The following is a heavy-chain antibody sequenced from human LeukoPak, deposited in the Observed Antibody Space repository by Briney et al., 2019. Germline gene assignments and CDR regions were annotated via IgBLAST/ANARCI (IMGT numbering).Heavy chain of an antibody. CDR2: ITGDGGYT. J-gene: IGHJ3*02. D-gene: IGHD2-8*01. Sequence: PGGSLRLSCAASGFTFSTYVMQWVHQAPGKGLEYFSAITGDGGYTYYANSVKGRFTISRDNSKKTLYLQMRSLRADDMAVYYCARVSTNDRRNAFDIWGQGTMVTVSS. CDR1: GFTFSTYV. CDR3: ARVSTNDRRNAFDI. V-gene: IGHV3-64*01.